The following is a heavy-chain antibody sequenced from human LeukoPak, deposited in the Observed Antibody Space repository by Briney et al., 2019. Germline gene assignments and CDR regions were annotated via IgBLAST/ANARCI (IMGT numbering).Heavy chain of an antibody. V-gene: IGHV4-59*08. J-gene: IGHJ4*02. CDR1: GGSISSYY. CDR2: IYYSGST. Sequence: PSETLSLTCTVSGGSISSYYWSWIRQPPGKGLEWIGYIYYSGSTNYNPSLKSRVTISVDTSKNQFSLKLSSVTAADTAVYYCARLIAAHVPYFDYWGQGTLVTVSS. CDR3: ARLIAAHVPYFDY. D-gene: IGHD2-15*01.